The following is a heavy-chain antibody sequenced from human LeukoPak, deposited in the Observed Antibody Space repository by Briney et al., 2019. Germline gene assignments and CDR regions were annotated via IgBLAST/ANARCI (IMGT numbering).Heavy chain of an antibody. D-gene: IGHD2-2*01. J-gene: IGHJ4*02. V-gene: IGHV3-30*03. Sequence: HPGRSLRLSCAASGFTFSSYGMHWVRQAPGKGLEWVAVISYDGSNKYYADSVKGRFTISRDNAKNSLFLQMNSLRAEDTAVYYCARLPAYCSSTSCYYDYWGQGTLVTVSS. CDR2: ISYDGSNK. CDR3: ARLPAYCSSTSCYYDY. CDR1: GFTFSSYG.